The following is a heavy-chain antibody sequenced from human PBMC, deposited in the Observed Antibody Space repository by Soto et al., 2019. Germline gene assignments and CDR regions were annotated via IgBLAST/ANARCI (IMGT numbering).Heavy chain of an antibody. V-gene: IGHV3-30*18. CDR1: GFVFGDYA. CDR2: ISYDGSKA. D-gene: IGHD3-9*01. Sequence: QVQLVESGGGVVQPGKSLRLSCAPSGFVFGDYAMHWVRQAPGQGLEWVAFISYDGSKAYYADSVKGRFTLSRDKSKHRVYLQMDSLRVDDTAVYFCAKELGPDDYRQYEDWFDHGMDVWGQGTTVTVSS. CDR3: AKELGPDDYRQYEDWFDHGMDV. J-gene: IGHJ6*02.